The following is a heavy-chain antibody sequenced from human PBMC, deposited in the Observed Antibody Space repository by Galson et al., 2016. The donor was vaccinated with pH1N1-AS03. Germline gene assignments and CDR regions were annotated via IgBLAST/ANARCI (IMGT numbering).Heavy chain of an antibody. CDR2: INPKTGGT. CDR3: ARARGGVYNCDAFDI. CDR1: GYTFTGYY. J-gene: IGHJ3*02. V-gene: IGHV1-2*04. D-gene: IGHD1-1*01. Sequence: SVKVSCKASGYTFTGYYVHWLRQAPGQGLEWMGWINPKTGGTKSAQKFQGWVSMTSDTSIRTVYMDLRMLTSVDTAVYCCARARGGVYNCDAFDIWGQGTVVSVSS.